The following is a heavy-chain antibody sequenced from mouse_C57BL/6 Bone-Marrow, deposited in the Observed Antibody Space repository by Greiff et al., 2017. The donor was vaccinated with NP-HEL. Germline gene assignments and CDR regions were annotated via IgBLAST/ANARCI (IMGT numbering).Heavy chain of an antibody. CDR1: GYSITSGYY. CDR3: ARGLLNYFDY. J-gene: IGHJ2*01. Sequence: EESGPGLVKPSQSLSLTCSVTGYSITSGYYWNWIRQFPGNKLEWMGYISYDGSNNYNPSLKNRISITRDTSKNQFFLKLNSVTTEDTATYYCARGLLNYFDYWGQGTTLTVSS. V-gene: IGHV3-6*01. CDR2: ISYDGSN.